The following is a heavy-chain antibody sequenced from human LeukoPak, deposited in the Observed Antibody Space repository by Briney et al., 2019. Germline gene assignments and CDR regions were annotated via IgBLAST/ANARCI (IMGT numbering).Heavy chain of an antibody. V-gene: IGHV1-2*02. Sequence: ASVKVSCKASGYTFTGYYMHWVRQAPGQGLEWMGWINPNSGGTNYAQKFQGRVTMTRDTSISTAYMELSRLRSDDTAVYYCARLDSGSLTYYYYYYMDVWGKGTTVTVSS. D-gene: IGHD1-26*01. CDR1: GYTFTGYY. J-gene: IGHJ6*03. CDR3: ARLDSGSLTYYYYYYMDV. CDR2: INPNSGGT.